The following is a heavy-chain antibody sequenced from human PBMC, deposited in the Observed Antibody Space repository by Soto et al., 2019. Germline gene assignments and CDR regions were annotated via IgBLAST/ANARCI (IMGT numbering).Heavy chain of an antibody. J-gene: IGHJ4*02. Sequence: QVQLQESGPGLVKPSETLSLTCTVSGGSIGSYYWSWIRQPPGKGLEWIGYIYYSGSTNYNPSLTRRVTISVDTSKNQFSLRLSSVTAADTAVYYCAGSTYCSGGSCYPGYADYWGQGTLVTVSS. CDR2: IYYSGST. D-gene: IGHD2-15*01. CDR1: GGSIGSYY. V-gene: IGHV4-59*08. CDR3: AGSTYCSGGSCYPGYADY.